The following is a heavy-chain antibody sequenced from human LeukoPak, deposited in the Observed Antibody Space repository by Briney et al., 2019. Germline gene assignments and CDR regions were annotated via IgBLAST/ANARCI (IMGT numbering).Heavy chain of an antibody. CDR1: GGSFSGYY. CDR3: ARGLDYSNYPFDY. J-gene: IGHJ4*02. CDR2: INHSGST. D-gene: IGHD4-11*01. Sequence: SETLSLTCAVYGGSFSGYYWSWIRQPPGKGLEWIGEINHSGSTNYNPSLKSRVTISVDTSKNQFSLKLSSVTAADTAVYYCARGLDYSNYPFDYWGQGTLVTVSS. V-gene: IGHV4-34*01.